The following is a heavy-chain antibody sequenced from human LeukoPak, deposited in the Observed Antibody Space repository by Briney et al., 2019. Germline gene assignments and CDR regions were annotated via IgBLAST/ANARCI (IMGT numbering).Heavy chain of an antibody. J-gene: IGHJ5*02. CDR3: ARRGPLLIWGPKNNWFDP. CDR1: GFTFSSYS. D-gene: IGHD3-16*01. CDR2: ISGSSSYI. Sequence: GGSLRLSCAASGFTFSSYSMNWVRQAPGKGLEWVSSISGSSSYIYYADSVKGRFTISRDNAKNTLYLQMNSLRAEDTAVYYCARRGPLLIWGPKNNWFDPWGQGTLVTVSS. V-gene: IGHV3-21*01.